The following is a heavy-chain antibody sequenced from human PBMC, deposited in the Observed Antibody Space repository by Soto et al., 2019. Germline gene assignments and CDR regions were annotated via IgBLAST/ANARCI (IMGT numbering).Heavy chain of an antibody. V-gene: IGHV1-18*04. CDR1: GYTFTSYG. Sequence: ASVEVSCKXSGYTFTSYGISWVRQAPGQGLEWMGWISAYNGNTNYAQKLQGRVTMTTDTSTSTAYMELRSLRSDDTAVYYCARDRYSGSYSDYWGQGTLVTVSS. J-gene: IGHJ4*02. D-gene: IGHD1-26*01. CDR3: ARDRYSGSYSDY. CDR2: ISAYNGNT.